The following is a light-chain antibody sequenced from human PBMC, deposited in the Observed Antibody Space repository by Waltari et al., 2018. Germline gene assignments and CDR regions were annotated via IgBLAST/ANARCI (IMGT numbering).Light chain of an antibody. CDR2: AAS. Sequence: DIQLTHSPSFVSASVQDSVSITCLASQDISPYVAWYQPKPGKAPSLLIFAASTLQSGVPSRFSGSGSGTEFTLTISSLHPEDFATYYCQQVNSYPVTFGPGTKVDIK. CDR3: QQVNSYPVT. V-gene: IGKV1-9*01. CDR1: QDISPY. J-gene: IGKJ3*01.